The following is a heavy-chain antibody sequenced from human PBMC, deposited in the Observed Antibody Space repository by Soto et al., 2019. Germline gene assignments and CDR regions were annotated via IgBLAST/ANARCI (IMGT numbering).Heavy chain of an antibody. D-gene: IGHD1-7*01. V-gene: IGHV4-34*01. CDR3: ARGSSWNYVNFDY. J-gene: IGHJ4*02. Sequence: SETLSLTCAGYGGSFSGYYWSWLRQPPGKGLEWIGEINHSGSTNYNPSLKSRVTISVDTSKNQFSLKLSSVTAADTAVYYCARGSSWNYVNFDYWGQGTLVTVSS. CDR1: GGSFSGYY. CDR2: INHSGST.